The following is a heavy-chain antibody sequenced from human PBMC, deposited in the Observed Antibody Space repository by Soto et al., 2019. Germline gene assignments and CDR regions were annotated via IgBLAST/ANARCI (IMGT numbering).Heavy chain of an antibody. Sequence: PSETLSLTCTVSGGSISSGGYSWSWIRQPPGKGXEXIXXXYXSXXXYXXXXLKSRVTISVDRSKNQFSLKLSSVTAADTAVYYCARFTRADAFDIWGQGTMVTVSS. CDR2: XYXSXXX. CDR3: ARFTRADAFDI. J-gene: IGHJ3*02. V-gene: IGHV4-30-2*01. D-gene: IGHD3-10*01. CDR1: GGSISSGGYS.